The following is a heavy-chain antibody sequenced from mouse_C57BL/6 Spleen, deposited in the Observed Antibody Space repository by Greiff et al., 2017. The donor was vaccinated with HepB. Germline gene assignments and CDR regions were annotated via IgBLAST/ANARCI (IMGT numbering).Heavy chain of an antibody. CDR1: GYTFTSYW. CDR3: AKGWLLPWFAY. J-gene: IGHJ3*01. CDR2: IYPGSGST. V-gene: IGHV1-55*01. D-gene: IGHD2-3*01. Sequence: VKLMESGAELVKPGASVKMSCKASGYTFTSYWITWVKQRPGQGLEWIGDIYPGSGSTNYNEKFKSKATLTVDTSSSTAYMQLSSLTSEDSAVYYCAKGWLLPWFAYWGQGTLVTVSA.